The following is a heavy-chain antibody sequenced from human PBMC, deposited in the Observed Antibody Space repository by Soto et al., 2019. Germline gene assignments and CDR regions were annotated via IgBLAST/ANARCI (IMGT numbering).Heavy chain of an antibody. CDR3: ATNSPRNTIFGEVSDAFDI. CDR1: GGSISSSSYY. J-gene: IGHJ3*02. Sequence: PAETLSLTCTVSGGSISSSSYYWGWIRQPPGKGLEWIGSIYYSVSTYYNPSLKSRVTISVDTYQNQFRLKLSSVTAADTAVYCCATNSPRNTIFGEVSDAFDILGHGTMLTVSS. D-gene: IGHD3-3*01. V-gene: IGHV4-39*01. CDR2: IYYSVST.